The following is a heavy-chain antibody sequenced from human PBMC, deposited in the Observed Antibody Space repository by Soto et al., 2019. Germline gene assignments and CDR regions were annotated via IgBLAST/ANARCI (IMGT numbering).Heavy chain of an antibody. CDR1: GGSFSGYY. D-gene: IGHD2-2*01. Sequence: QVQLQQWGAGLLKPSETLSLTCAVYGGSFSGYYWSWIRQPPGKGLEWIGEINHSGSTNYNPSLKSRVTISVDTSKNQFSLKLSSVTAADTAVYYCARGYCTSCPFDYWGQGTLVTVSS. V-gene: IGHV4-34*01. CDR2: INHSGST. J-gene: IGHJ4*02. CDR3: ARGYCTSCPFDY.